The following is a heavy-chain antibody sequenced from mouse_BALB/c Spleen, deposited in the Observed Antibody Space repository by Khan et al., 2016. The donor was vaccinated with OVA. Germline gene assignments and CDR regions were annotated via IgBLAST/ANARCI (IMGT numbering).Heavy chain of an antibody. Sequence: LVKTGASVKISCKASGYSLTGYYMHWVKQSHGKSLEWIGYISCYNGVISYNQKFKGKATFTVDTSSSTAYMQFNSLTSEDSAVYYWARGDYYGSSSFAYWGQVTLVTVSA. D-gene: IGHD1-1*01. V-gene: IGHV1S34*01. CDR3: ARGDYYGSSSFAY. J-gene: IGHJ3*01. CDR2: ISCYNGVI. CDR1: GYSLTGYY.